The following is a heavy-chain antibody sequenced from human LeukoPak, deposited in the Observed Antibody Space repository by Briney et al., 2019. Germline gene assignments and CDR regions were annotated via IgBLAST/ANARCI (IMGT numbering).Heavy chain of an antibody. CDR2: IKEDGSEK. CDR1: GFTFSNSW. V-gene: IGHV3-7*05. D-gene: IGHD3-3*01. Sequence: GSLRLSCAASGFTFSNSWMSWVRQAPGKGLEWVGNIKEDGSEKYYVDSVKGRFTISTDSAKNSLFLQMNSLRAEDTAVYYCARHNKIFGVVSYFDYWGQGTLVTVSS. J-gene: IGHJ4*02. CDR3: ARHNKIFGVVSYFDY.